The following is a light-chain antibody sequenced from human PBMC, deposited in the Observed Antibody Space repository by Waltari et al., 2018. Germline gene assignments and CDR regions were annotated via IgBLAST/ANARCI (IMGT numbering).Light chain of an antibody. V-gene: IGLV1-47*01. CDR1: NYNIGNNF. CDR3: ASWDGSLGGVI. J-gene: IGLJ2*01. CDR2: RNN. Sequence: QSVLSQPPSASGTPGHRVTISCSGSNYNIGNNFVHWYHQLPGTAPKLLIYRNNQRPSGVPDRFSGSKSGTSASLAISGLRSEDEADYYCASWDGSLGGVIFGGGTKLTVL.